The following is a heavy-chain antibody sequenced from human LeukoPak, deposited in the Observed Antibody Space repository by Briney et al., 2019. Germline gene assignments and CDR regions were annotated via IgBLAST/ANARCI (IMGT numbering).Heavy chain of an antibody. CDR1: GYSISSGYY. CDR3: ARDWSLDAYNRFDL. J-gene: IGHJ5*02. D-gene: IGHD1-1*01. CDR2: IYHSGST. Sequence: PSETLSLTCTVSGYSISSGYYWGWIRQSPGKGLAWIGSIYHSGSTKYIPSLRSRVSISVDTSKNQFSLRLTSVTAADTAVYYCARDWSLDAYNRFDLWGQGALVIVSS. V-gene: IGHV4-38-2*02.